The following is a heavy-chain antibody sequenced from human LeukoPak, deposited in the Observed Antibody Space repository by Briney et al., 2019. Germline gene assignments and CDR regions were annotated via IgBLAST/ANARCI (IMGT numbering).Heavy chain of an antibody. D-gene: IGHD6-13*01. V-gene: IGHV3-7*01. J-gene: IGHJ6*03. Sequence: GGSLRLSCAASGFTFNNYWMYWVRQAPGKGLEWVANIQQDGSEKYYVDSVKGRSTISRDNAKNSLYLQMNSLRAEDTAVYYCARDESSWPYYYYYMDVWGKGTTVTISS. CDR2: IQQDGSEK. CDR3: ARDESSWPYYYYYMDV. CDR1: GFTFNNYW.